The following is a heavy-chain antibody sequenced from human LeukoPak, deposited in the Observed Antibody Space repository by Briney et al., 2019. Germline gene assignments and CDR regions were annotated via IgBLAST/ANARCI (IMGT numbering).Heavy chain of an antibody. J-gene: IGHJ4*02. CDR2: IIPIFGTA. Sequence: SVKVSCKASGGTFSSYAISWVRQAPGQGLEWMGGIIPIFGTANYAQKFQGRVSITADESTSTAYMELSSLRSEDTAVYYCARGAGAVVDTAMVFDYWGQGTLVTVSS. V-gene: IGHV1-69*13. CDR1: GGTFSSYA. D-gene: IGHD5-18*01. CDR3: ARGAGAVVDTAMVFDY.